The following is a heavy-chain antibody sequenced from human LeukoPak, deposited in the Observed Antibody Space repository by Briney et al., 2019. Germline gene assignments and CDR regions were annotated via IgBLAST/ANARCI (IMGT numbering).Heavy chain of an antibody. J-gene: IGHJ4*02. V-gene: IGHV1-2*02. D-gene: IGHD6-13*01. CDR1: GYTFTGYY. CDR3: ARDLRSRSSSWDFDY. Sequence: ASVKVSCKASGYTFTGYYMRWVRQAPGQGLEWMGWINPNSGATNYAQKFQGRVTMTRDTSISTAYMELSRLRSDDTAVYYCARDLRSRSSSWDFDYWGQGTLVTVSS. CDR2: INPNSGAT.